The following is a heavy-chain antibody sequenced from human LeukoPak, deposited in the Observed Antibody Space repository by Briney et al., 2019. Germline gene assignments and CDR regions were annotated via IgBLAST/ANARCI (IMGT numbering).Heavy chain of an antibody. CDR2: IYFDGNKK. D-gene: IGHD2-2*01. CDR3: ARGWGSSIYASAFDV. J-gene: IGHJ3*01. V-gene: IGHV3-33*08. Sequence: GGSLRLSCTASGFTFSSYTMTWVRQAPGKGLEWVAVIYFDGNKKDYGESVQGRFTISRDNSKNTLSLQMNGLRAEDTAVYYCARGWGSSIYASAFDVWGQGTMVTVSS. CDR1: GFTFSSYT.